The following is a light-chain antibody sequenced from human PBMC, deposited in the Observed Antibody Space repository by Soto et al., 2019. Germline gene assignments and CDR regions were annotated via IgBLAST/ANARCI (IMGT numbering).Light chain of an antibody. CDR3: QQSYNIPLT. J-gene: IGKJ3*01. Sequence: IQMTQSPSSLSASVGDGVTLTCRASHTIATYLNWYQQKPGQVPEVLIYGASRLHVGVPSRFTGSGYGTDFTLTINNLQPEDFATYYCQQSYNIPLTFGPGTKVDFK. V-gene: IGKV1-39*01. CDR1: HTIATY. CDR2: GAS.